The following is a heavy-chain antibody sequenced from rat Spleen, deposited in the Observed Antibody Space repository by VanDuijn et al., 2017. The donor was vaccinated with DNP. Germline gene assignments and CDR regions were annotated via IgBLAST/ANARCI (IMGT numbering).Heavy chain of an antibody. CDR2: ISYDGSGT. V-gene: IGHV5-31*01. CDR3: ARSDSYGFPY. CDR1: GLTFNNYW. J-gene: IGHJ3*01. D-gene: IGHD1-2*01. Sequence: EVQLVESGGGLVQPGRSLKLSCVASGLTFNNYWMAWIRQAPGKGLEWVASISYDGSGTYYRDSVKGRFTISRDNAKSTLYLQMDSLRSEDTATYYCARSDSYGFPYWGQGTLVSVSS.